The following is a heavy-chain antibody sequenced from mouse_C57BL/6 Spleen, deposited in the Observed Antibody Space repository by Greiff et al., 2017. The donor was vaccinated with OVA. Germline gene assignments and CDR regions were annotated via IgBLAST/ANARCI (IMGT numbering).Heavy chain of an antibody. Sequence: EVKLMESGGGLVQPGGSLSLSCAASGFTFTDYYMSWVRQPSGKALEWLGFIRNKANGYTTEYSASVKGRFTISRDNSQSILYLQMNALRAEDSATYYCARWTYYFDYWGQGTTLTVSS. V-gene: IGHV7-3*01. CDR1: GFTFTDYY. CDR2: IRNKANGYTT. J-gene: IGHJ2*01. CDR3: ARWTYYFDY.